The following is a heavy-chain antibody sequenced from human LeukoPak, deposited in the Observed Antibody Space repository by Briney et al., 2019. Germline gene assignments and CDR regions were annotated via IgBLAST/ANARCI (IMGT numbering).Heavy chain of an antibody. D-gene: IGHD3-22*01. CDR3: ARYYSDSSGYLTSYFAY. CDR1: GGSFSGYY. V-gene: IGHV4-59*01. CDR2: IFYSGST. Sequence: SETLSLTCAVYGGSFSGYYWSWIRQPPGKGLEWIGFIFYSGSTTYNPSLKSRVTISVDTSKNQFSLKLSSVTAADTAVYYCARYYSDSSGYLTSYFAYWGQGTLVTVSS. J-gene: IGHJ4*02.